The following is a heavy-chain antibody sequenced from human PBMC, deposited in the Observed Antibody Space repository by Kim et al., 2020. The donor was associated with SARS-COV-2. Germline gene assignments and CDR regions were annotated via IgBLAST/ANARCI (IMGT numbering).Heavy chain of an antibody. D-gene: IGHD2-15*01. V-gene: IGHV3-7*04. J-gene: IGHJ3*02. Sequence: KGRFTISRDNAKNSLYLQMNSLRAEDTAVYYCARGYCSGGSCYWPDAFDIWGQGTMVTVSS. CDR3: ARGYCSGGSCYWPDAFDI.